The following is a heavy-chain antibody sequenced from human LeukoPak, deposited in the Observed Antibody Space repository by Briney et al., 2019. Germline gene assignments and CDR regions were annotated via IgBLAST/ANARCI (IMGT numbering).Heavy chain of an antibody. D-gene: IGHD6-13*01. CDR3: ARSRVGSSWYNWFDP. V-gene: IGHV1-18*01. CDR2: ISTYNGNT. Sequence: SVKLSCKASGYSFTSYGVSWVRLTPGQGLEWMGWISTYNGNTNYAQKLHARVTMTTDTSTSTAYMELRSLRSDDTAVYYCARSRVGSSWYNWFDPWGPGNLGSVSS. J-gene: IGHJ5*02. CDR1: GYSFTSYG.